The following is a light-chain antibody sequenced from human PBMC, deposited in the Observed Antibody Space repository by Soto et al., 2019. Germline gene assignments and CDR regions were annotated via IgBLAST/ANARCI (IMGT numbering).Light chain of an antibody. Sequence: IEATQSPSSLAASLGDRVTITCRASQTIGTYVNWYRQKSGAAPELLIYDASTLQSGVPSRFRGGASGTDFTLTISSLQLDDFATYYCQQSYNTPLTFGQGTKVDI. V-gene: IGKV1-39*01. CDR2: DAS. CDR3: QQSYNTPLT. CDR1: QTIGTY. J-gene: IGKJ1*01.